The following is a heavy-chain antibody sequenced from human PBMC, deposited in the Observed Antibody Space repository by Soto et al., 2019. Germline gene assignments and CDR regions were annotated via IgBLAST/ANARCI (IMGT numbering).Heavy chain of an antibody. J-gene: IGHJ4*02. CDR1: GGSISSYY. CDR2: IYYSGST. CDR3: ARGVYGDHYYFDY. Sequence: SETLSLTCTVSGGSISSYYWSWIRQPPGKGLEWIGYIYYSGSTNYNPSLKSRVTISVDTSKNQFSLKLSSVTAADTAVYYCARGVYGDHYYFDYWGQGTLVTVFS. D-gene: IGHD4-17*01. V-gene: IGHV4-59*01.